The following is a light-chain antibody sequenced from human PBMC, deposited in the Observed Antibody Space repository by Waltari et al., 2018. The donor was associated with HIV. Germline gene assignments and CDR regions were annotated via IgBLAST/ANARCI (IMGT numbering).Light chain of an antibody. CDR1: TSSIGRNY. CDR3: AAWDDSLSGLV. V-gene: IGLV1-47*01. CDR2: RND. Sequence: QSVLTQPPSTSGTPGQRVTISRSGSTSSIGRNYVYWYQQFPGKTPKLLIYRNDQRPSGVPDRFSGSKSGTSASLAISGLRSEDEADYYCAAWDDSLSGLVFGGGTKLTVL. J-gene: IGLJ2*01.